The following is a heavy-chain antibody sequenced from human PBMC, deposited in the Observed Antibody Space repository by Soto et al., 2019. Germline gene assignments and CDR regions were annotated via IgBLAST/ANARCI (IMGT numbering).Heavy chain of an antibody. Sequence: QVQLQESGPGLVKPSQTLSLTCTVSGGSISSGGYYWSWIRQHPGKGLEWIGYIYYSGSTYYNPSLKRRVTISVDTSKNQFSLKLSSVTAADTAVYYCARGSVVPAAEDYWGQGTLVTVSS. V-gene: IGHV4-31*03. CDR3: ARGSVVPAAEDY. D-gene: IGHD2-2*01. J-gene: IGHJ4*02. CDR1: GGSISSGGYY. CDR2: IYYSGST.